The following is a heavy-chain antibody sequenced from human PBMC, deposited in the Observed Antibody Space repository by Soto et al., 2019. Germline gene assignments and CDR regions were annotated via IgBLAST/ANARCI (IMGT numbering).Heavy chain of an antibody. CDR3: AKVLRDGYNGDAYDI. CDR1: GFTFSSYA. Sequence: GGSLRLSCAASGFTFSSYAMSWVRQAPGKGLEWVSAISGSGGSTYYADSVKGRFTISRDNSKNTLYLQMNSLRAEDTAVYYCAKVLRDGYNGDAYDIWREGTMVAVSS. J-gene: IGHJ3*02. D-gene: IGHD5-12*01. CDR2: ISGSGGST. V-gene: IGHV3-23*01.